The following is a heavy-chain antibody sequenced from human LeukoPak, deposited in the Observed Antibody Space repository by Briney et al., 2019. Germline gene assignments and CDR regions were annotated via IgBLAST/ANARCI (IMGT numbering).Heavy chain of an antibody. CDR2: IYHSGST. V-gene: IGHV4-4*02. J-gene: IGHJ6*02. CDR1: GGSISSSNW. Sequence: SETLSLTCAVSGGSISSSNWWSWVRQPPGKGLEWIGEIYHSGSTNYNPSLKSRVTISVDTSKNQFSLKLSSVTAADTAVYYCARARGNYYYYYGMDVWGQGTTVTVSS. D-gene: IGHD5-24*01. CDR3: ARARGNYYYYYGMDV.